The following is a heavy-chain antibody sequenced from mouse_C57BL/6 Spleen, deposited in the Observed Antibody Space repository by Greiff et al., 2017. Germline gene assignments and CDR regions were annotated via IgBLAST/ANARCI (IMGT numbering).Heavy chain of an antibody. Sequence: EVKLQESGPELVKPGASVKISCKASGYSFTGYYMNWVKQSPEKSLEWIGEINPSTGGTTYNQKFKAKATLTVDKSSSTAYMQLKSLTSEDSAVYYCARRNGFTTVVAGDYAMDYWGQGTSVTVSS. D-gene: IGHD1-1*01. CDR2: INPSTGGT. J-gene: IGHJ4*01. V-gene: IGHV1-42*01. CDR1: GYSFTGYY. CDR3: ARRNGFTTVVAGDYAMDY.